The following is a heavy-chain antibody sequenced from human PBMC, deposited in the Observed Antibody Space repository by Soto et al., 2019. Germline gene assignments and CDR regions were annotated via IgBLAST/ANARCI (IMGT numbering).Heavy chain of an antibody. J-gene: IGHJ4*02. CDR1: GFTFSSYG. CDR2: IWYDGSNK. D-gene: IGHD5-18*01. V-gene: IGHV3-33*01. CDR3: ARAPVDTAMANYFDY. Sequence: GGSLRLSCAASGFTFSSYGMHWVRQAPGKGLEWVAVIWYDGSNKYYADSVKGRFTISRDNSKNTLYLQMNSLRAEDTAVYYCARAPVDTAMANYFDYWGQGTLVTVSS.